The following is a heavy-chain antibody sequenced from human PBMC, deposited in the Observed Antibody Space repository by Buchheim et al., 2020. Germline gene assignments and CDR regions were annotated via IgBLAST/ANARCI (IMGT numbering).Heavy chain of an antibody. D-gene: IGHD3-9*01. Sequence: QVQLQESGPGLVKPSQTLSLTCTVSGGSISSGGYYWSWIRQHPGKGLEWIGYIYYSGSTYYNPSLKSQVTISVDTSKNQFSLKLSSVTAADTAVYYCARVDHSHYDILTGYYSPKYYFDYWGQGTL. V-gene: IGHV4-31*01. CDR2: IYYSGST. CDR3: ARVDHSHYDILTGYYSPKYYFDY. CDR1: GGSISSGGYY. J-gene: IGHJ4*02.